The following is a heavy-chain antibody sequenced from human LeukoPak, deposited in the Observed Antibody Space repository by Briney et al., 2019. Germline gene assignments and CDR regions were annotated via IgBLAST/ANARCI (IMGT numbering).Heavy chain of an antibody. CDR3: ARDASGGDWPRFDP. CDR1: GFTFRSYT. V-gene: IGHV4-30-2*01. D-gene: IGHD2-21*02. CDR2: IHHSGST. J-gene: IGHJ5*02. Sequence: LRLSCAASGFTFRSYTMNWVRQAPGKALEWLGSIHHSGSTSYNPSLRSRLTISVYRTKTQFSLRLSSVTAADTALYFCARDASGGDWPRFDPWGHGTMVTVSS.